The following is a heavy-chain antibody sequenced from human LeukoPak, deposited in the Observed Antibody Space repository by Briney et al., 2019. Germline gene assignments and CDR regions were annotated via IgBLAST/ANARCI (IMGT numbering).Heavy chain of an antibody. CDR2: IRYDGSNK. Sequence: QAGGSLRLSCAASGFTFSSYGMHWVRQAPGKGLEWVAFIRYDGSNKYYADSVKGRFTISRDNSKNTLYLQMNSLRAEDTALYYCAKGPWHYDILTGQDYWGQGTLVTVSS. J-gene: IGHJ4*02. CDR3: AKGPWHYDILTGQDY. D-gene: IGHD3-9*01. V-gene: IGHV3-30*02. CDR1: GFTFSSYG.